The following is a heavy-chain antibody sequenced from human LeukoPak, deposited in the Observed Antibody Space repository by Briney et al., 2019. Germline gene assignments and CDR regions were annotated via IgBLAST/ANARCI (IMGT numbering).Heavy chain of an antibody. D-gene: IGHD6-19*01. CDR1: GFTFSDYA. Sequence: GGSLRLSCATSGFTFSDYAMTWVRQTPGKGLEWVSDISGSGGSTYYADSVKGRFTISRDNAKNSLYLQMNSLRAEDTAVYYCARVPVAGTLWFDPWGQGTLVTVSS. V-gene: IGHV3-23*01. J-gene: IGHJ5*02. CDR2: ISGSGGST. CDR3: ARVPVAGTLWFDP.